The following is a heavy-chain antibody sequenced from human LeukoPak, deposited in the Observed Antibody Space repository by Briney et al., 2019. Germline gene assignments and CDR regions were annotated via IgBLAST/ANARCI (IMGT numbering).Heavy chain of an antibody. CDR1: GFTFSSYA. CDR2: ISGSGGST. V-gene: IGHV3-23*01. J-gene: IGHJ4*02. D-gene: IGHD3-10*01. Sequence: GGSLRLSCAAPGFTFSSYAMSWVRQAPGKGLEWVSAISGSGGSTYYADSVKGRFTISRDNSYNTVSLQMNSLRDEDTGVYYCAKSGTMVRGVIISPFDYWGQGTLVTVSS. CDR3: AKSGTMVRGVIISPFDY.